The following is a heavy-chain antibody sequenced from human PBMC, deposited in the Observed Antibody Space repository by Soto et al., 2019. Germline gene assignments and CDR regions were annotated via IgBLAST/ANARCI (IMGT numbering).Heavy chain of an antibody. Sequence: GGSLRLSCAASGFTVSSNYMSWVRQAPGKGLEWVSVIYSGGSTYYADSVKGRFTISRDNSKNTLYLQMNSLRAEDTAVYYCASRSYDYIWGSYRGPLDYYYYMDVWGKGTTVTVSS. J-gene: IGHJ6*03. V-gene: IGHV3-66*01. CDR3: ASRSYDYIWGSYRGPLDYYYYMDV. CDR2: IYSGGST. D-gene: IGHD3-16*02. CDR1: GFTVSSNY.